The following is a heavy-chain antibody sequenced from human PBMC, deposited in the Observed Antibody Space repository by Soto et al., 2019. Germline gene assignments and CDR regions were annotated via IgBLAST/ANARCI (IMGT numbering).Heavy chain of an antibody. D-gene: IGHD4-17*01. CDR3: AQVPRYTVTPPDDY. CDR2: ISYDGTNK. CDR1: GFIFGSYG. Sequence: PGGSLRLSCVASGFIFGSYGIHWVRQAPGEGLEWVAVISYDGTNKYHADSVKGRFTISRDNSKNTLWLQMNSLRAEDTAVYYCAQVPRYTVTPPDDYWGQGTLVTVSS. J-gene: IGHJ4*02. V-gene: IGHV3-30*18.